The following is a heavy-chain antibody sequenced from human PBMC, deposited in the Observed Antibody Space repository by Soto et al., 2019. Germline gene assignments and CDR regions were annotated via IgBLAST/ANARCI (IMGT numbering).Heavy chain of an antibody. CDR1: GFTFSSYG. D-gene: IGHD6-13*01. CDR3: AREGGIAAVGWFDP. CDR2: IWYDGSNK. Sequence: GGSLRLSCAASGFTFSSYGMHWVRQAPGKGLEWVAVIWYDGSNKYYADSVKGRFTISRDNSKNTLYLQMNSLRAEDTAVYYCAREGGIAAVGWFDPWGQGTLVTVSS. J-gene: IGHJ5*02. V-gene: IGHV3-33*01.